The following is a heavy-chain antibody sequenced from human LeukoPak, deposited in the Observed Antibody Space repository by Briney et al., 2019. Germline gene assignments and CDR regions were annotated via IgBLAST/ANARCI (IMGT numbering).Heavy chain of an antibody. CDR2: ISSSGGST. Sequence: PGGSLRLSCAASGFTFSSYAMSWVHQARGKGLEWVSAISSSGGSTYYADSVKGRFTISRDNSRNTVYLQMNSLRAEDTAVYYCAKEIGTYYFFDYWAQGTLVTVSS. CDR3: AKEIGTYYFFDY. CDR1: GFTFSSYA. J-gene: IGHJ4*02. D-gene: IGHD1-26*01. V-gene: IGHV3-23*01.